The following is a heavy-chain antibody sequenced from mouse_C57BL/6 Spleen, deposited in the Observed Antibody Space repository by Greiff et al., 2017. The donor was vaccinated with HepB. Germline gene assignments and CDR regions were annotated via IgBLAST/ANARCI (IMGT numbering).Heavy chain of an antibody. CDR2: INPNNGGT. J-gene: IGHJ4*01. CDR3: GGGYEAMDY. Sequence: EVQLQQSGPELVKPGASVKISCKASGYTFTDYYMNWVKQSHGKSLEWIGDINPNNGGTSYNQKFKGKATLTVDKSSSTAYMELRSLTSEDSAVYYCGGGYEAMDYWGQGTSVTVSS. V-gene: IGHV1-26*01. CDR1: GYTFTDYY. D-gene: IGHD2-12*01.